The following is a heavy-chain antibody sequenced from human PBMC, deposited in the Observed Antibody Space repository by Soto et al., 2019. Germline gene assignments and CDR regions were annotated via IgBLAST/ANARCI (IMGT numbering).Heavy chain of an antibody. V-gene: IGHV4-39*01. CDR2: IYYSGST. D-gene: IGHD3-10*01. Sequence: QLQLQESGPGLVKPSETLSLTCTVSGGSISSSSYYWGWIRQPPGKGLEWIGSIYYSGSTYYNPSLKSRFTLSVYTSKNQFSLKLSSVTAADTAVYYCARHELWFGESLGWFDPWGQGTLVTVSS. CDR1: GGSISSSSYY. CDR3: ARHELWFGESLGWFDP. J-gene: IGHJ5*02.